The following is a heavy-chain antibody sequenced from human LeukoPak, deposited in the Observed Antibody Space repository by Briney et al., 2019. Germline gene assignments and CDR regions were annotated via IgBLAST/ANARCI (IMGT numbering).Heavy chain of an antibody. Sequence: GESLKISCKGSGFSFPTYWIAWVRQMPEKGLEWMGIIHPDESNIRYSPSFQGQVNISADKSISTAYLQWSSLKASDTAMYYCARPPSRGYSSSFEYWGQGTLVTVSS. J-gene: IGHJ4*02. V-gene: IGHV5-51*01. D-gene: IGHD2-2*03. CDR1: GFSFPTYW. CDR2: IHPDESNI. CDR3: ARPPSRGYSSSFEY.